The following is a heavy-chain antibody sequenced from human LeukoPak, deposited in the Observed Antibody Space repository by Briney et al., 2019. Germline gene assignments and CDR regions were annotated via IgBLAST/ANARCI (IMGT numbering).Heavy chain of an antibody. CDR1: GYTFTSYG. J-gene: IGHJ5*02. D-gene: IGHD1-1*01. CDR3: ARGFDWNPYNWFDP. Sequence: ASVKVSCKASGYTFTSYGISWVRQAPGQGLEWMGWISAYNGNTNYAQKLQGRVTMTTDTSTSTAYMELRSLRSDDTVVYYCARGFDWNPYNWFDPWGQGTLVTVSS. CDR2: ISAYNGNT. V-gene: IGHV1-18*01.